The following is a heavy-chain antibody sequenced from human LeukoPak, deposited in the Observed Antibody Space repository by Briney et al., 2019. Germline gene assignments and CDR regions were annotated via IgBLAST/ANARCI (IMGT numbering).Heavy chain of an antibody. CDR3: TRVPIPLWTFDY. Sequence: SETLSLTCTVSGGSVSSGSYYWSWIRQPPGKGLEWVGYISYSGSTNYNPSLKRRVSISVDTSKNQFSLKLSSVTAADTAVYYCTRVPIPLWTFDYWGQGTLVTVSS. CDR1: GGSVSSGSYY. CDR2: ISYSGST. V-gene: IGHV4-61*01. D-gene: IGHD5-18*01. J-gene: IGHJ4*02.